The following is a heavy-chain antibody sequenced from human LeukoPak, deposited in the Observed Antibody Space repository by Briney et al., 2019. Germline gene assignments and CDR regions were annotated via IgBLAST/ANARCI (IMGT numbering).Heavy chain of an antibody. V-gene: IGHV3-7*01. CDR2: IKQDGSEK. D-gene: IGHD5-18*01. CDR1: GFTSSSYW. CDR3: AREYSYGFSYWYFDL. J-gene: IGHJ2*01. Sequence: GGSLRLSCAASGFTSSSYWMSWVRQAPGKGLEWVANIKQDGSEKYYVDSVKGRFTISRDNAKNSLYLQMNSLRAEDTAVYYCAREYSYGFSYWYFDLWGRGTLVTVPS.